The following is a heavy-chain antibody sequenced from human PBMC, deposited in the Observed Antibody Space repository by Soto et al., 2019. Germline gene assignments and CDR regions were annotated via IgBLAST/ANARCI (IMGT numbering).Heavy chain of an antibody. Sequence: QVQLVQSGAEVKKPGSSVKVSCKASGGTFSSYAISWVRQAPGQGLEWLGGIIPLFGTANYAQKCQGRVTITADKSTSRAYMELSSLRSEDTAVYYCARDRYYDILTGYPQSYYGMDVWGQGTTVTVSS. CDR3: ARDRYYDILTGYPQSYYGMDV. CDR1: GGTFSSYA. CDR2: IIPLFGTA. D-gene: IGHD3-9*01. J-gene: IGHJ6*02. V-gene: IGHV1-69*06.